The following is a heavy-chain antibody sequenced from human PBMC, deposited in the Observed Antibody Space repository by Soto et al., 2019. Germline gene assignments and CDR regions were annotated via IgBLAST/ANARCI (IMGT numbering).Heavy chain of an antibody. Sequence: TSETLSLTCTVSGGSISSGGYYWSWIRQHPGKGLEWIGYIYYSGSTYYNPSLKSRVTISVDTSKNQFSLKLSSVTAADTAVYYCARVVPAALDYYYYYGMDVWGQGTTVTVSS. CDR1: GGSISSGGYY. D-gene: IGHD2-2*01. V-gene: IGHV4-31*03. CDR2: IYYSGST. CDR3: ARVVPAALDYYYYYGMDV. J-gene: IGHJ6*02.